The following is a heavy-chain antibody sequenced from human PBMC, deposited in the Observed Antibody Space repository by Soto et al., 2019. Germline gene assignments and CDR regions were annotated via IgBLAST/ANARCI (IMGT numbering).Heavy chain of an antibody. CDR1: GGSISSSSYS. CDR3: ARLGGHCSSSSCFGFYGMDV. V-gene: IGHV4-39*02. D-gene: IGHD2-2*01. CDR2: FYYSGNT. J-gene: IGHJ6*02. Sequence: QLQLQESGPGLVKPSETLSLTCAVSGGSISSSSYSWGWVRQPPGKGLEWIGTFYYSGNTHYNPSLKSRVTISVDTSKNHASLKLSSVPAADTAVYYCARLGGHCSSSSCFGFYGMDVWGQGTTVTVSS.